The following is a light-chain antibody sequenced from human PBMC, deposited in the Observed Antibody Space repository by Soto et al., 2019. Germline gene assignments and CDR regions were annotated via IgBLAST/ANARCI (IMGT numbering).Light chain of an antibody. CDR1: QGVGSY. Sequence: AVQLTQSPSSLSASVGDRVTISCRASQGVGSYLAWYQQKPGKAPKLLIYDASSLESGVPSRFSGSGSGTEFTLTISSLQPDDFATYYCQQYNSYPVTFGQGTKVDIK. V-gene: IGKV1-13*02. CDR3: QQYNSYPVT. J-gene: IGKJ1*01. CDR2: DAS.